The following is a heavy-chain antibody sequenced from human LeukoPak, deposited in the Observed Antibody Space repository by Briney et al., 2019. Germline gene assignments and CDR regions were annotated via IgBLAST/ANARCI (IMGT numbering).Heavy chain of an antibody. D-gene: IGHD6-13*01. Sequence: PSETLSLTCTVSGYSISSGYYWGWIRQPPGKGLEWIGSIYHSGSTYYNPSLKSRVTISVDTSKNQFSLKLSSVTAADTAVYYCARVHPGYSSSWYSSDYYYYYMDVWGKGTTVTVSS. CDR3: ARVHPGYSSSWYSSDYYYYYMDV. CDR2: IYHSGST. V-gene: IGHV4-38-2*02. CDR1: GYSISSGYY. J-gene: IGHJ6*03.